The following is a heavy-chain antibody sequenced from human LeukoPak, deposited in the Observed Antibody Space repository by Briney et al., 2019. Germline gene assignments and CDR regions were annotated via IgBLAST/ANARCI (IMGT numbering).Heavy chain of an antibody. V-gene: IGHV4-59*11. D-gene: IGHD6-13*01. CDR2: IYYSGST. CDR1: GGSISNHF. Sequence: KSSETLSLTCTVSGGSISNHFWSWIRQPPGKGLEWIGYIYYSGSTNYNPSLKSRVTISVDTSKNQFSLKLSSVTAADTAVYYCARGGDAAASYYYYYYMDVWGKGTTVTISS. CDR3: ARGGDAAASYYYYYYMDV. J-gene: IGHJ6*03.